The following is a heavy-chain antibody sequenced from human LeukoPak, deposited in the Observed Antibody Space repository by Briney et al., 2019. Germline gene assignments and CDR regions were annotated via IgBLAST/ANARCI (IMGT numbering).Heavy chain of an antibody. CDR1: GYSFTSYW. D-gene: IGHD3-10*01. CDR2: IYPGDSDT. J-gene: IGHJ4*02. V-gene: IGHV5-51*01. CDR3: ALGGEIIRWYFDY. Sequence: GESLKISCKGSGYSFTSYWIGWVRQVPGKGLEWMWIIYPGDSDTRYSPSFQGQVTISADKSISTAYPQWSSLKASDTAMYYCALGGEIIRWYFDYWGQGTLVTVSS.